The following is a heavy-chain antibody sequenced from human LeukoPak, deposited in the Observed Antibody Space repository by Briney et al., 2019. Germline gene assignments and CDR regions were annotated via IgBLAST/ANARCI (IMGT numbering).Heavy chain of an antibody. CDR2: IRYDGSNK. CDR3: AKIPPQNTVTTWLDY. CDR1: GFTFSSYG. Sequence: PGGSLRLSCAASGFTFSSYGMHWVRQAPGKGLEWVAFIRYDGSNKYYADSVKGRFTISRDNSKNTLCLQMNSLRAEDTAAYYCAKIPPQNTVTTWLDYWGQGTLVTVSS. V-gene: IGHV3-30*02. D-gene: IGHD4-17*01. J-gene: IGHJ4*02.